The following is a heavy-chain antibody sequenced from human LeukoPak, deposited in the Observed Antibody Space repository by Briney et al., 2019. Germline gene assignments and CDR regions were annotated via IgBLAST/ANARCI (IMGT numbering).Heavy chain of an antibody. CDR2: IXSXXXXX. CDR1: GFTFSNAW. V-gene: IGHV3-21*01. D-gene: IGHD2-21*02. J-gene: IGHJ4*02. Sequence: PGGSLRLSCAASGFTFSNAWMSWVRQAPGKGLEWVSSIXSXXXXXXXXXXXXXRFTISRDNSKNTLYLQMNSLRAEDTAVYYCARXGSXVTIDWGQGTLVTVSS. CDR3: ARXGSXVTID.